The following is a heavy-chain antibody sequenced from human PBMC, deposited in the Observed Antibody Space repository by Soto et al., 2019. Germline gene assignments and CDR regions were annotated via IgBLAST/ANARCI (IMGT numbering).Heavy chain of an antibody. CDR3: ARAPRKGWLYDY. V-gene: IGHV4-4*02. CDR1: GGSISSSNW. D-gene: IGHD3-9*01. CDR2: IYHSGST. Sequence: SETLSLTCAVSGGSISSSNWWSWGRQPQGKGLECIREIYHSGSTNYNPSLKSRITTSVDKDKNQFSLKLSSVTAADTAVYYCARAPRKGWLYDYWGQGTLVTVSS. J-gene: IGHJ4*02.